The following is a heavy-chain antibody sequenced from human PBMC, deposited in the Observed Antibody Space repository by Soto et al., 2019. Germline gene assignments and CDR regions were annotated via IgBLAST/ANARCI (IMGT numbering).Heavy chain of an antibody. CDR1: RGAFSSYA. CDR2: IIPISGTT. V-gene: IGHV1-69*13. D-gene: IGHD3-10*01. CDR3: ARLRESGDLLDY. Sequence: SVKVSFKASRGAFSSYAISSVRQAPGQGLEWMGGIIPISGTTNYAQKFQGRVTITADEYTSTAYMELSSLRSEDTAVYYCARLRESGDLLDYWGQGTLVTVSS. J-gene: IGHJ4*02.